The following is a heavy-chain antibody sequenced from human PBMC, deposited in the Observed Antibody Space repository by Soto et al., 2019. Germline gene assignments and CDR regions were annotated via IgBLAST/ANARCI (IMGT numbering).Heavy chain of an antibody. J-gene: IGHJ4*02. CDR3: TRDRSTVATLNFDY. V-gene: IGHV3-49*03. Sequence: PGGSLRLSCTASGFTFGGYAMTWFRQAPGKGLEWVGFIRTKTYAETTEYAASVKGRFTISRDDSKSIGYLQMNSLKTEDTAVYYCTRDRSTVATLNFDYWGQGTLVTVSS. CDR1: GFTFGGYA. CDR2: IRTKTYAETT. D-gene: IGHD5-12*01.